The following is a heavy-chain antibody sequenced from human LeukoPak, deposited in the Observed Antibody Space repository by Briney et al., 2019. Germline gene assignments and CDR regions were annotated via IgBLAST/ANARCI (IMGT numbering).Heavy chain of an antibody. CDR3: AELGITMIGGV. CDR2: INSNGGST. Sequence: PGGSLRLSCVASGFTFSSYAMHWVRQTPGKGLEYVSGINSNGGSTHYANSVKGRFTISRDNSKHTLYLQMNSLRAEDTAVYYCAELGITMIGGVWGKGTTVTISS. V-gene: IGHV3-64*01. J-gene: IGHJ6*04. D-gene: IGHD3-10*02. CDR1: GFTFSSYA.